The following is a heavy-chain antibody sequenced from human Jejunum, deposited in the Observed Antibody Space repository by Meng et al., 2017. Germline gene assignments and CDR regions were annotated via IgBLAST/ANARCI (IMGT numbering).Heavy chain of an antibody. CDR1: GGSISSGSYY. Sequence: LRLSCSVSGGSISSGSYYWSWIRQPAGKGLEGIGRIYTSGITNYNPSLESRVTIALDMSNHQFYLRLNSVTAADTAVYYCATSTYYFDNSGYMTFEFWGQGTPVTVSS. J-gene: IGHJ4*02. V-gene: IGHV4-61*02. CDR2: IYTSGIT. CDR3: ATSTYYFDNSGYMTFEF. D-gene: IGHD3-22*01.